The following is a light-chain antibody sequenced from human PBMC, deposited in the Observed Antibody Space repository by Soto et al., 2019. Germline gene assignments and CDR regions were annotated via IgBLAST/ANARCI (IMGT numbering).Light chain of an antibody. V-gene: IGLV2-14*03. J-gene: IGLJ1*01. CDR2: DVG. Sequence: QSVLPHPASVSWSPGHSITISCTGTNSDVGAYSYVSWYQQYPGKAPKLLIYDVGARPSGISDRFSGSKSGNTASLTISGLQAEEEADYYCSSYTAFNTYVFGSGTKVTVL. CDR1: NSDVGAYSY. CDR3: SSYTAFNTYV.